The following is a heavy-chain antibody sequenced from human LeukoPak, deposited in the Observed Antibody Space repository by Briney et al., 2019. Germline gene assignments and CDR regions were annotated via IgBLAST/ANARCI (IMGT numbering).Heavy chain of an antibody. D-gene: IGHD6-6*01. CDR3: ARRPPALGAFDI. CDR2: IYISGST. CDR1: GGSISSYF. J-gene: IGHJ3*02. Sequence: SETLSLTCTVSGGSISSYFWNWIRQPAGKGLEWIGRIYISGSTIYNPSLKSRVTLSVDTSKNQVSLKLSSVTAADTAMYYCARRPPALGAFDIWGHGTMVTVSS. V-gene: IGHV4-4*07.